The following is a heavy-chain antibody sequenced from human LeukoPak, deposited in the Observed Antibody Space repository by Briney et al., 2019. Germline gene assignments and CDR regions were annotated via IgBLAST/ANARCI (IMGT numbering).Heavy chain of an antibody. Sequence: SETLSLTCTVSGGSISSYYWSWIRQPPGKGLEWIGYIYYSGSTNYNPSLKSRVTISVDTSKNQFSLKLSSMTAADTAVYYCASSPMVYAINYYYYYYMDVWGKGTTVTVSS. V-gene: IGHV4-59*01. J-gene: IGHJ6*03. D-gene: IGHD2-8*01. CDR1: GGSISSYY. CDR2: IYYSGST. CDR3: ASSPMVYAINYYYYYYMDV.